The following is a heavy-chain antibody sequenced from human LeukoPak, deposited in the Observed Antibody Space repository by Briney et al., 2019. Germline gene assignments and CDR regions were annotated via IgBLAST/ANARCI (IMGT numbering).Heavy chain of an antibody. V-gene: IGHV3-21*01. CDR1: GFTFSSYS. D-gene: IGHD3-22*01. CDR2: ISSSSSYI. J-gene: IGHJ5*02. CDR3: ARAHYYDSSANWFDP. Sequence: GGSLRLSCAASGFTFSSYSMNWVRQAPGKGLEWVSSISSSSSYIYYADSVKGRFTISRDNAKNSLYLQMNSLRAEDTAVYYCARAHYYDSSANWFDPWGQGTLVTVSS.